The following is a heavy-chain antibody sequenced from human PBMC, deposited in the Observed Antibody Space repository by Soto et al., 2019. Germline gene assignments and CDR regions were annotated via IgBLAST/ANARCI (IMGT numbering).Heavy chain of an antibody. J-gene: IGHJ6*02. Sequence: GGSLRLSGVASGFTFHDYTMHWVRQGPWKGLEWVALFSWDGSSSSYAASVKGRFIISRDNSKNSLYLQMNGLRTEDTALYYSGKDIWGIAVSGKNAMDVSGQGTTVAVCS. CDR2: FSWDGSSS. CDR1: GFTFHDYT. V-gene: IGHV3-43*01. CDR3: GKDIWGIAVSGKNAMDV. D-gene: IGHD6-19*01.